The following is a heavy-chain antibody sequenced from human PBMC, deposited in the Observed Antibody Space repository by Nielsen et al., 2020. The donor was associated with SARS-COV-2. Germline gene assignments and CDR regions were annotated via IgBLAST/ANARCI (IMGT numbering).Heavy chain of an antibody. V-gene: IGHV5-51*01. J-gene: IGHJ6*03. CDR2: IYPGDSDT. CDR3: ARSLAAPRSDYMDV. D-gene: IGHD6-6*01. CDR1: GYSYTSYW. Sequence: GESLKISCQGSGYSYTSYWIGWVRQMPGKGLEWMGIIYPGDSDTRSSPSFQGQVTISADKSISTAYLQWSSLKASDTAMYYCARSLAAPRSDYMDVWGKGTTVTVSS.